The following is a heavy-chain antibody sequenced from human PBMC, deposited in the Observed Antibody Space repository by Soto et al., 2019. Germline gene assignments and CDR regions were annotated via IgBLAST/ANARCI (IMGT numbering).Heavy chain of an antibody. CDR2: IYYSGST. V-gene: IGHV4-39*01. J-gene: IGHJ3*02. CDR1: GGSISSSSYY. Sequence: PSETLSLTCTVSGGSISSSSYYWGWIRQPPGKGLEWIGSIYYSGSTYYNPSLKSRVTISVDTSKNQFSLKLSSVTAADTAVYYCARPARTTVTTSAAFDIWGQGTMVTVSS. CDR3: ARPARTTVTTSAAFDI. D-gene: IGHD4-17*01.